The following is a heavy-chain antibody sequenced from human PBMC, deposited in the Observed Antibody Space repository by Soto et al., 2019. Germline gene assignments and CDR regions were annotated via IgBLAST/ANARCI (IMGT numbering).Heavy chain of an antibody. Sequence: QVQLVQSGAELKKPGASVKVSCKASGYTFTNYGISWVRQAPGQGLEWMGWINTYNGNTKYAQKLQGRVTMTKDTSTGTAYMKPTSLRSDDTAVYYCARSPGYSASWGYFYYGMKVWGQGTTVIVSS. V-gene: IGHV1-18*01. D-gene: IGHD6-13*01. J-gene: IGHJ6*02. CDR1: GYTFTNYG. CDR2: INTYNGNT. CDR3: ARSPGYSASWGYFYYGMKV.